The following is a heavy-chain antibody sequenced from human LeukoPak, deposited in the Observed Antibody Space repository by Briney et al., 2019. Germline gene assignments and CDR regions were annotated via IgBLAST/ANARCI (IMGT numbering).Heavy chain of an antibody. Sequence: GGSLRLSCTASGFTFSSYGMHWVRQAPGKGLEWLAVIPYDGSNKYYADSVKGRFTISRDNSKNTLFLQMNSLRADDTAVYYCAKNHVPTAITPDPWGQGTLVTVSS. CDR3: AKNHVPTAITPDP. D-gene: IGHD2-2*02. V-gene: IGHV3-30*18. J-gene: IGHJ5*02. CDR1: GFTFSSYG. CDR2: IPYDGSNK.